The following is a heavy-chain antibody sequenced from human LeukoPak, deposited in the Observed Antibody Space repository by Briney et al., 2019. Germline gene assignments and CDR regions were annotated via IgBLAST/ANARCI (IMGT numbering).Heavy chain of an antibody. CDR1: GGSISSSSYY. CDR3: ARSDGELPRIDY. CDR2: IYYSGST. D-gene: IGHD1-26*01. J-gene: IGHJ4*02. V-gene: IGHV4-39*07. Sequence: SETLSLTCTVSGGSISSSSYYWGWIRQPPGKGLEWIGSIYYSGSTYYNPSLKSRVTISVDTSKNQFSLKLSSVTAADTAVYYCARSDGELPRIDYWGQGTLVTVSS.